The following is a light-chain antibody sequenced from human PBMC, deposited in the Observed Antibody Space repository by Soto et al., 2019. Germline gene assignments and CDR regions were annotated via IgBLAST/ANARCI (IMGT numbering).Light chain of an antibody. CDR1: QSVSSY. J-gene: IGKJ1*01. CDR3: QQYNNWPRT. Sequence: EIVLAQSPAALSLSPGERATLSCRASQSVSSYLACYQQKPGQAPRLLIYDASARATGIPDRFSGSGFGSDFILTINRLEPEDFAVYYCQQYNNWPRTFGQGTKVDIK. CDR2: DAS. V-gene: IGKV3-11*01.